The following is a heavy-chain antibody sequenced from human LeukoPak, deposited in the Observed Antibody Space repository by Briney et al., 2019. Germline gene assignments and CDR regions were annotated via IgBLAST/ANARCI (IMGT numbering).Heavy chain of an antibody. D-gene: IGHD3-3*01. CDR1: GFTFSNYW. Sequence: GGSLRLSCGASGFTFSNYWMHWVRQAPGKGLVWVSRISSDGNNTTYADSVRGRFTASRDNAKNSLYLQMNSLRAEDTAVYYCARVWRSYDFWSGFDENYYYMDVWGKGTTVTVSS. J-gene: IGHJ6*03. V-gene: IGHV3-74*01. CDR3: ARVWRSYDFWSGFDENYYYMDV. CDR2: ISSDGNNT.